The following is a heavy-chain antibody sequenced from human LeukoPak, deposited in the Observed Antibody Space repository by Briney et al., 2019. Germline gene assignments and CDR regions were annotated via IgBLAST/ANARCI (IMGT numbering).Heavy chain of an antibody. V-gene: IGHV7-4-1*02. J-gene: IGHJ4*02. CDR3: AKYCSGGSCYIN. D-gene: IGHD2-15*01. Sequence: GASVKVSCKASGYTFTSYAMHWVRQAPGQGLEWMGWINTNTGNPTYAQGFTGRFVFSVDTSVSTAYLHISSLKAEDTAVYYCAKYCSGGSCYINWGQGTLVTVSS. CDR1: GYTFTSYA. CDR2: INTNTGNP.